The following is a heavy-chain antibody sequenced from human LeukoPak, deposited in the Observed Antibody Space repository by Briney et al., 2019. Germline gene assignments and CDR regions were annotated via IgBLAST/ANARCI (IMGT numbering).Heavy chain of an antibody. D-gene: IGHD3-10*01. CDR3: ARDHYYGSGNNAFDI. V-gene: IGHV4-59*01. J-gene: IGHJ3*02. CDR2: IYYSGST. CDR1: GGSISSYY. Sequence: SETLSLTCTVSGGSISSYYWSWIRPPPEKGLEWIGYIYYSGSTNYNPSLKSRVTISVDTSQNQFSLKLSSVTAADTAMYHCARDHYYGSGNNAFDIWGQGTTVTVSS.